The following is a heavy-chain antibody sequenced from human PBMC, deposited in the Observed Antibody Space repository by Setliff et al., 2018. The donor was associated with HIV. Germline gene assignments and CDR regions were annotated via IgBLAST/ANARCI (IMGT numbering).Heavy chain of an antibody. D-gene: IGHD5-12*01. CDR1: GYSFNRYF. CDR2: IYPGDSDT. CDR3: VRRDGYKFDY. J-gene: IGHJ4*02. V-gene: IGHV5-51*01. Sequence: PGESLKISCQASGYSFNRYFISWVRQMPGKGLEWMAIIYPGDSDTRYSPSFRGQVTISADKSISTVYLQWNSLQASDTAMYYCVRRDGYKFDYWGQGTLVTVSS.